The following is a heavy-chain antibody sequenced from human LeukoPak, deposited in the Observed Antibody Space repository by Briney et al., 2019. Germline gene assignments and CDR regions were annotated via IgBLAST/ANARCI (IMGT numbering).Heavy chain of an antibody. CDR3: ANSLLRYYFDY. J-gene: IGHJ4*02. Sequence: GGSLRLSCAAPGFTFSSYAMSWVRQAPGKGLEWVSAISGSGGSTYYADSVKGRFTISRDNSKNTLYLQMNSLRAEDTAVYYCANSLLRYYFDYWGQGTLVTVSS. V-gene: IGHV3-23*01. CDR2: ISGSGGST. CDR1: GFTFSSYA.